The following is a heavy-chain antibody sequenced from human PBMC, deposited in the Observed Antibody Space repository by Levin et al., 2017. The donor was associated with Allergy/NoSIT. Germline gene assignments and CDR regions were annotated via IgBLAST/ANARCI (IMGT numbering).Heavy chain of an antibody. Sequence: PGGSLRLSCAATGFTFGKYDMHWVRQGRGKGLEWVSGIGTSSDTYYADSVKGRFTISRENAKNSLYLQMNSLKDGDTAVYYCVREYYDMLTGDDSIDVWGQGTTVTVSS. CDR1: GFTFGKYD. CDR2: IGTSSDT. D-gene: IGHD3-9*01. V-gene: IGHV3-13*01. J-gene: IGHJ6*02. CDR3: VREYYDMLTGDDSIDV.